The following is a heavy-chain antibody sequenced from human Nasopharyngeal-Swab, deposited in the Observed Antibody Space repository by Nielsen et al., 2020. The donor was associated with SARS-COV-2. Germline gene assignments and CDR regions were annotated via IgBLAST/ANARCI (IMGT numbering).Heavy chain of an antibody. V-gene: IGHV3-30-3*01. CDR1: GFTFSSYA. D-gene: IGHD6-13*01. CDR3: ARGRIAG. J-gene: IGHJ4*02. Sequence: GESLKISCAASGFTFSSYAMHWVRQAPGKGLEWVAVISYDGSNKYYADSAKGRFTIPRDNSKNTLYLQMNSLRAEDTAVYYCARGRIAGWGQGTLVTVSS. CDR2: ISYDGSNK.